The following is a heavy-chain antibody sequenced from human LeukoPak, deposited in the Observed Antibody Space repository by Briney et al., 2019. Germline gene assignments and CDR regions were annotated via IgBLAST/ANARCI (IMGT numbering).Heavy chain of an antibody. CDR2: IIPILGIA. Sequence: SVKVSCKASGGTFSSYAISWVRQAPAQGLEWMGRIIPILGIANYAQKFQGRVTITADKSTSTAYMELSSLRSEDTAVYYCARHMKRYCSSTSCPGPFDFWGQGTLVTVSS. D-gene: IGHD2-2*01. CDR3: ARHMKRYCSSTSCPGPFDF. J-gene: IGHJ4*02. CDR1: GGTFSSYA. V-gene: IGHV1-69*04.